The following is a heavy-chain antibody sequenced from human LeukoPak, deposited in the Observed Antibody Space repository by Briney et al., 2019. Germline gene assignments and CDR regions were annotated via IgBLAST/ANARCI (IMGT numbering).Heavy chain of an antibody. D-gene: IGHD1-7*01. CDR2: ISGSGGSI. V-gene: IGHV3-23*01. CDR3: AKDRGNWNYADAFDI. Sequence: GGSLRLSCAASGFTFSSYAMSWVRQAPGKGLEWVSAISGSGGSIYYADSVKGRFTISRDNSKNTLYLQMNSLRAEDTAVYYCAKDRGNWNYADAFDIWGQGTMVTVSS. J-gene: IGHJ3*02. CDR1: GFTFSSYA.